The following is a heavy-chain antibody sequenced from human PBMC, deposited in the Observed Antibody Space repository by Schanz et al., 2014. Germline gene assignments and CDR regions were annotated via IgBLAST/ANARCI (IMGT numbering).Heavy chain of an antibody. CDR3: ARGRGFYDY. V-gene: IGHV1-69*02. D-gene: IGHD3-10*01. Sequence: QVQLVQSEAEVKKPGSSAKVSCKASGGTFSSYTISWVRQAPGQGLEWMGRIIPVLNIATYAQRFQGRVTVTSDTSTSTVYMELSGLRSEDTAVHYCARGRGFYDYWGQGTLVTVSS. CDR1: GGTFSSYT. CDR2: IIPVLNIA. J-gene: IGHJ4*02.